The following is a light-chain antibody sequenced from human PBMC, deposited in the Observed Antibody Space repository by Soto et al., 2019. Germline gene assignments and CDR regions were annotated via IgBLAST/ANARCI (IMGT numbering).Light chain of an antibody. J-gene: IGKJ1*01. Sequence: EIGMKLTPAALSVSPGERATRSCRASQSVSSNLAWYQQKPGQAPRLLIYGASARATGIPARFSGSGSGTEFTLTISSLQSEDFAFYYCQQYNSWLWTFGQGTKVDI. CDR2: GAS. V-gene: IGKV3-15*01. CDR1: QSVSSN. CDR3: QQYNSWLWT.